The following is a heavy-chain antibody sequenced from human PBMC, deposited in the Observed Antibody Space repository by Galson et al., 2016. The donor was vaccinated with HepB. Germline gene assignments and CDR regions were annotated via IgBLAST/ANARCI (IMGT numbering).Heavy chain of an antibody. CDR1: GYTFTSYE. CDR2: INPNSGNR. J-gene: IGHJ6*02. CDR3: ARKTEGFSSGYSLTWQNYYYALDV. V-gene: IGHV1-8*01. Sequence: KASGYTFTSYEIHWVRQAAGQGLEWMGWINPNSGNRGYAQKFLGSVTMTGNSSVSTAYMELSSLRSGDTAMYYCARKTEGFSSGYSLTWQNYYYALDVWGQGTTVTVSS. D-gene: IGHD3-3*01.